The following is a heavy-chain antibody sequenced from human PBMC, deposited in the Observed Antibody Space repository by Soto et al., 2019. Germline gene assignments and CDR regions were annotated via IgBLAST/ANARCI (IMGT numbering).Heavy chain of an antibody. CDR1: GYTFTSYY. Sequence: QVQLVQSGAEVKKPGASVKVSCKASGYTFTSYYMHWVRQAPGQGLEWMGIINPSGGSTSYAQKFQCRVTMSRDTSTRTVYMELTSRRSEDTAVYYCARDNTAVAGTEYYYYGMDVWGQGTTVTVSS. CDR2: INPSGGST. D-gene: IGHD6-19*01. V-gene: IGHV1-46*01. J-gene: IGHJ6*02. CDR3: ARDNTAVAGTEYYYYGMDV.